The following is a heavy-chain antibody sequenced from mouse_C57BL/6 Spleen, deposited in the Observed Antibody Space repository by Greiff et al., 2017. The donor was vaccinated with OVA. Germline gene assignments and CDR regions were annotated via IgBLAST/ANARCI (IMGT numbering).Heavy chain of an antibody. V-gene: IGHV1-15*01. D-gene: IGHD1-1*01. J-gene: IGHJ2*01. CDR2: IDPETGGT. CDR3: TRIHYYGSSYGY. CDR1: GYTFTDYE. Sequence: VQRVESGAELVRPGASVTLSCKASGYTFTDYEMHWVKQTPVHGLEWIGAIDPETGGTAYNQKFKGKAILTADKSSSTAYMELRSLTSEDSAVYYCTRIHYYGSSYGYWGQGTTLTVSS.